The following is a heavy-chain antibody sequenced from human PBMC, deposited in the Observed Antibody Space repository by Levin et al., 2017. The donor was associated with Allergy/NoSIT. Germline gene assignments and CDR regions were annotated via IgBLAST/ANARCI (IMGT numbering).Heavy chain of an antibody. CDR1: GFTFSSYA. V-gene: IGHV3-30*04. CDR3: ARTLSAARPDYYYYGMDV. Sequence: GGSLRLSCAASGFTFSSYAMHWVRQAPGKGLEWVAVISYDGSNKYYADSVKGRFTISRDNSKNTLYLQMNSLRAEDTAVYYCARTLSAARPDYYYYGMDVWGQGTTVTVSS. D-gene: IGHD6-6*01. CDR2: ISYDGSNK. J-gene: IGHJ6*02.